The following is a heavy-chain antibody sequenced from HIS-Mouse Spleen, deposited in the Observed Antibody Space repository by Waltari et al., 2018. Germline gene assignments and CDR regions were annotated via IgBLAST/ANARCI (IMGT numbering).Heavy chain of an antibody. J-gene: IGHJ3*02. V-gene: IGHV1-2*02. Sequence: QAQLVQSGAEVTKPGASLKVSCKASGSTFPGYYMHWVRQDPGQGLEWMGWINTTNGGTNYAQKFQGRVTMTRDTSISTAYMELSRLRSDDTAVYYCARGTGTDAFDIWGQGTMVTVSS. CDR2: INTTNGGT. CDR1: GSTFPGYY. D-gene: IGHD1-1*01. CDR3: ARGTGTDAFDI.